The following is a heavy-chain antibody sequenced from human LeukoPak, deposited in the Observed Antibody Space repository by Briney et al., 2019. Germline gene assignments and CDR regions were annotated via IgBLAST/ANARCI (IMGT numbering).Heavy chain of an antibody. CDR1: GGTFSSYA. D-gene: IGHD5-12*01. Sequence: SVKVSCKASGGTFSSYAISWVRQAPGQGLEWMGRIIPILGIANYAQKIQSRVTITADKSTSTAYMELSSLRSEDTAVYYCARGAVMATGLDYWGQGTLVTVSS. CDR2: IIPILGIA. V-gene: IGHV1-69*04. CDR3: ARGAVMATGLDY. J-gene: IGHJ4*02.